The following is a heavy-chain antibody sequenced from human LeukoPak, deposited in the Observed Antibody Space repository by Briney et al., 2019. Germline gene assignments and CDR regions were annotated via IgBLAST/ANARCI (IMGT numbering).Heavy chain of an antibody. Sequence: PSETLSLTCAVYGGSFSGYYWSWIRQPPGKGLEWIGEINHSGSTNYNPSLRSRVTISVDTSKNQFSLKLSSVTAADTAVYYCARAQRDYYYYYMDVLDKGITVTVSS. CDR2: INHSGST. CDR1: GGSFSGYY. V-gene: IGHV4-34*01. J-gene: IGHJ6*03. CDR3: ARAQRDYYYYYMDV.